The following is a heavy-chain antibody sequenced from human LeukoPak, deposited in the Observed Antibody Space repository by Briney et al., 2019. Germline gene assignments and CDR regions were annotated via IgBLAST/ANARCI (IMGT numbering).Heavy chain of an antibody. V-gene: IGHV4-39*01. CDR2: IYYSGST. CDR1: GGSISSSSYY. J-gene: IGHJ5*02. CDR3: ASSRGGRYQLLLYGSWFDP. Sequence: PSETLSLTCTVSGGSISSSSYYWGWICQPPGKGLEWIGSIYYSGSTYYNPSLKSRVTISVDTSKNQFSLKLSSVTAADTAVYYCASSRGGRYQLLLYGSWFDPWGQGTLVTVSS. D-gene: IGHD2-2*01.